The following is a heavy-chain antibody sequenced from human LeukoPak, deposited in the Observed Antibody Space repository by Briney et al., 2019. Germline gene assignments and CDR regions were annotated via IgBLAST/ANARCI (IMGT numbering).Heavy chain of an antibody. CDR1: GFTFSSHW. J-gene: IGHJ4*02. CDR3: ARGSGIITGSDE. V-gene: IGHV3-74*01. D-gene: IGHD6-25*01. CDR2: IKDDGSHT. Sequence: GSLRLSCAASGFTFSSHWMHWVRQAPGKGLVWVSRIKDDGSHTNYADSVKGRFTISRDNAKNTLPLQMNSLRAEDTAVYYCARGSGIITGSDEWGQGTLVTVSS.